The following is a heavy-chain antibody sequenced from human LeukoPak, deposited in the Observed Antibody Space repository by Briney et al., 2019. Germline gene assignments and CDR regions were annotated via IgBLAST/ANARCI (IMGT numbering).Heavy chain of an antibody. V-gene: IGHV3-21*01. CDR1: GCTFSSYS. CDR2: ISSSSSYI. D-gene: IGHD2-2*01. J-gene: IGHJ2*01. CDR3: ARAPGYCSSTSCFNHWYFDL. Sequence: GGALRLSCAASGCTFSSYSMNWVRQAPGKGLEWVSSISSSSSYIYYADSVKGRFTISRDNAKNSLYLQMNSLRAEDTAVYYCARAPGYCSSTSCFNHWYFDLWGRGTLVTVSS.